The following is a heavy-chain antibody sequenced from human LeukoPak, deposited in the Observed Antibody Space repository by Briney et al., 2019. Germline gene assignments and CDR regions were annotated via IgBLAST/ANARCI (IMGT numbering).Heavy chain of an antibody. V-gene: IGHV3-48*03. CDR3: ARVYDTSGYKTPPPDY. D-gene: IGHD3-22*01. J-gene: IGHJ4*02. Sequence: GGSLRLSCAGSGLPFSSYEMNWVRQAPGKGLEWISYISSRGTTIYYADSVKGRFTISRDNAENSLYVQMNSLRVEDTGVYYCARVYDTSGYKTPPPDYWGQGTLVTVSS. CDR2: ISSRGTTI. CDR1: GLPFSSYE.